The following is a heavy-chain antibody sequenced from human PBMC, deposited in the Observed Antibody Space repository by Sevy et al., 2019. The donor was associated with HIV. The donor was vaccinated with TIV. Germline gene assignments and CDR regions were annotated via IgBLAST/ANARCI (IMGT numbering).Heavy chain of an antibody. CDR3: ARAETAYSSSSGGDYYSYMDV. CDR1: GGTFSSYA. D-gene: IGHD6-6*01. CDR2: IIPIFGTA. V-gene: IGHV1-69*06. Sequence: ASVKVSCKASGGTFSSYAISWVRQAPGQGLEWMGGIIPIFGTANYAQKFQGRVTITADKSTSTAYMELSSLRSEDTAAYYCARAETAYSSSSGGDYYSYMDVWGKGTTVTVSS. J-gene: IGHJ6*03.